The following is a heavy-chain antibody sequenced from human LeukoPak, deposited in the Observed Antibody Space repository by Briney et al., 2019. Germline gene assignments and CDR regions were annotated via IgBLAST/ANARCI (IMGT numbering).Heavy chain of an antibody. CDR3: ARELGVGGSWAFDAFDI. V-gene: IGHV3-21*01. Sequence: PGGSLRPSCAASGFTFSSYSMNWVRQAPGKGLEWVSSISSSSSYIYYADSVKGRFTISRDNAKNSLHLQMNSLRAEDTAVYYCARELGVGGSWAFDAFDIWGQGTMVTVSS. J-gene: IGHJ3*02. CDR2: ISSSSSYI. CDR1: GFTFSSYS. D-gene: IGHD1-26*01.